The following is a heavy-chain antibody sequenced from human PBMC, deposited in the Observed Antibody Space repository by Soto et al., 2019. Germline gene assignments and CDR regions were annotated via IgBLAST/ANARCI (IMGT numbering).Heavy chain of an antibody. D-gene: IGHD4-17*01. V-gene: IGHV1-69*12. J-gene: IGHJ5*02. CDR1: GGTFNRYS. CDR2: IIPIVGTT. Sequence: QVQLVQSGAEVKKPGSSVKVSCKASGGTFNRYSISWVRQAPGQGLEWMGGIIPIVGTTTYPQKFQGRVTITADEPTSTAYMELSILRSEDTAVYYCAREDYDYGDGGNWFDPWGQGTLVTVSS. CDR3: AREDYDYGDGGNWFDP.